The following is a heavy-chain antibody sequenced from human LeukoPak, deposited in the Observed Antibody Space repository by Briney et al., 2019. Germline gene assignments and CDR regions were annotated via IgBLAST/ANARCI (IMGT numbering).Heavy chain of an antibody. CDR1: GFTFSSYS. V-gene: IGHV3-48*04. Sequence: PGGSLRLSCAASGFTFSSYSMNWVRQAPGKGLEWVSYISSSSSTIYYADSVKGRFTISRDNDKNLVHLQMNSLRAEDTAVYYCARGGGMRSWYDFDYWGQGTLVTVSS. J-gene: IGHJ4*02. D-gene: IGHD6-13*01. CDR3: ARGGGMRSWYDFDY. CDR2: ISSSSSTI.